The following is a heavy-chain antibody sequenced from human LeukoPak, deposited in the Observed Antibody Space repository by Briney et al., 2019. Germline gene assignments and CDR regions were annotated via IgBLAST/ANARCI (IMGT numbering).Heavy chain of an antibody. CDR3: ARVGIAAAGRPFDY. V-gene: IGHV1-69*05. Sequence: SVKVSCKASGGTFSSYAISWVRKAPGQGLEWMGGIIPIFGTANYAQKFQGRVTITTDESTSTVYMELSSLRSGDTAVYYCARVGIAAAGRPFDYWGQGTLVTVSS. D-gene: IGHD6-13*01. J-gene: IGHJ4*02. CDR2: IIPIFGTA. CDR1: GGTFSSYA.